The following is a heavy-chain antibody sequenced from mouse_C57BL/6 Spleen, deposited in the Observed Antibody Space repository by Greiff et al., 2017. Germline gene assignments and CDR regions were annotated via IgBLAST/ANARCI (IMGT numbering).Heavy chain of an antibody. J-gene: IGHJ2*01. CDR3: ARSFTTVVAVDY. CDR2: INPSSGYT. Sequence: QVQLKQSGAELAKPGASVKLSCKASGYTFTSYWMHWVKQRPGQGLEWIGHINPSSGYTKYNQKFKDKATLTADKSSSTAYMQLSSLTYEDSAVYYCARSFTTVVAVDYWGQGTTLTVSS. V-gene: IGHV1-7*01. D-gene: IGHD1-1*01. CDR1: GYTFTSYW.